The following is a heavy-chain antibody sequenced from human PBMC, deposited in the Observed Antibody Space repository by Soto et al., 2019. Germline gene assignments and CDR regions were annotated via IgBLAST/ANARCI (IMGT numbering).Heavy chain of an antibody. CDR1: GFTFSTYW. Sequence: GGSLRLSCTASGFTFSTYWMSWVRQAPGMGLEWVANIGEDGSEKYYVDSVKGRFTISRDNAKNSLYLQMNSLRADDTVVYYCARGSGGHNYYYGMDVWGQGTTVTSP. V-gene: IGHV3-7*03. CDR2: IGEDGSEK. D-gene: IGHD2-15*01. J-gene: IGHJ6*02. CDR3: ARGSGGHNYYYGMDV.